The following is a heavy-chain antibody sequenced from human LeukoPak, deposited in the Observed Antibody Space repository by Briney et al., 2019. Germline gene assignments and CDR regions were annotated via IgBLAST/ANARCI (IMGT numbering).Heavy chain of an antibody. CDR2: ISSSSSSTI. CDR1: GFTFDDYA. Sequence: GGSLRLSCAASGFTFDDYAMYWVRQAPGKGLEWVSYISSSSSSTIYYADSVKGRFTISRDNAKNSLYLQMNSLRAEDTAVYYCASASGIAVAGTLSFDYWGQGTLVTVSS. CDR3: ASASGIAVAGTLSFDY. V-gene: IGHV3-48*01. D-gene: IGHD6-19*01. J-gene: IGHJ4*02.